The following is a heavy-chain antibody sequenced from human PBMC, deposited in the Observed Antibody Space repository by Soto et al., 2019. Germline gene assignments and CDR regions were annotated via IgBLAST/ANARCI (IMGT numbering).Heavy chain of an antibody. CDR3: ARHTWAGGFYDSSGYPTPGLFDY. Sequence: SETLSLTCTVSCGSISSRSYYWGWIRQPPGKGLEWIGSIYYSGSTYYNPSLKSRVTISVDTSKNQFSLKLSSVTAADTAVYYCARHTWAGGFYDSSGYPTPGLFDYWGQGTLVTVSS. D-gene: IGHD3-22*01. CDR1: CGSISSRSYY. V-gene: IGHV4-39*01. CDR2: IYYSGST. J-gene: IGHJ4*02.